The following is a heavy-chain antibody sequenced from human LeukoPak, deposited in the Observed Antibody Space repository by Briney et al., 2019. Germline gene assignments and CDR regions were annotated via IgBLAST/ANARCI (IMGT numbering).Heavy chain of an antibody. J-gene: IGHJ4*02. CDR1: GGSFSGFY. Sequence: PSETLSLTCAVYGGSFSGFYWSWIRQSPGKGLEWLGEINHSGNSNYNPSLQSRVTISVDTSKNQFSLKLSSVTAADTAVYYCARGGPSESFDYWGQGTLVTVSS. V-gene: IGHV4-34*01. CDR2: INHSGNS. CDR3: ARGGPSESFDY.